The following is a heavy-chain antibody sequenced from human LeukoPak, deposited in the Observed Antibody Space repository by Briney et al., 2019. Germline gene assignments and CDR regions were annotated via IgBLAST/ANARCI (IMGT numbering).Heavy chain of an antibody. CDR3: AKDRVGAILPFDY. CDR2: ISGSGGST. V-gene: IGHV3-23*01. D-gene: IGHD1-26*01. J-gene: IGHJ4*02. Sequence: PGGSLRLSCAASGFTVSSNYMSWVRQAPGKGLEWVSAISGSGGSTYYADSVKGRFTISRDNSKNTLYLQMNSLRAEDTAVYYCAKDRVGAILPFDYWGQGTLVTVSS. CDR1: GFTVSSNY.